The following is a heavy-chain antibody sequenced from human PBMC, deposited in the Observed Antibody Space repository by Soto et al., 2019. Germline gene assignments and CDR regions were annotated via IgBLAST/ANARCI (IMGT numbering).Heavy chain of an antibody. CDR3: ARRQRRVDFIDYGMDV. Sequence: VGSLRLSCAASAFTLSSYDMHWVRQATEKGLEWVSAIGTAGDTYYPGSVKGRFTISRENAKNSLYLQMNSLRAEDRAVYYCARRQRRVDFIDYGMDVWGQGTTVNVSS. CDR1: AFTLSSYD. CDR2: IGTAGDT. V-gene: IGHV3-13*01. J-gene: IGHJ6*02. D-gene: IGHD6-25*01.